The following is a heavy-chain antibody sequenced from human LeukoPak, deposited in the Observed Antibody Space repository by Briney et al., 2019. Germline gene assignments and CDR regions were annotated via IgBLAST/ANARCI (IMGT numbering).Heavy chain of an antibody. CDR1: GFTFSSSG. CDR2: ISSTGNYI. V-gene: IGHV3-21*06. CDR3: ARDRGGRGLDY. Sequence: GGSLRLSCAASGFTFSSSGMNWVRQAPGKGLEWVSSISSTGNYIYYTESMKGRFTISRDNAKNSLFLQMNSPRAEDTAVYYCARDRGGRGLDYWGQGTLVTVSS. D-gene: IGHD4-23*01. J-gene: IGHJ4*02.